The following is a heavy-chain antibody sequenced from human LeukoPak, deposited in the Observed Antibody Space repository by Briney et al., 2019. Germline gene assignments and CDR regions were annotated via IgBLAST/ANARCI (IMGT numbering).Heavy chain of an antibody. CDR1: GYTFTNYY. J-gene: IGHJ4*02. D-gene: IGHD3-10*01. V-gene: IGHV1-46*01. CDR3: ARDYYGGHNLYNFDL. Sequence: ASVKVSCKASGYTFTNYYIHWVRQAPGQGLEWMGMINPSGGRTTYAKKFQGRVTMTRDTSTNTVYTELSSLRSDDTAVYYCARDYYGGHNLYNFDLWGQGTRVIVSS. CDR2: INPSGGRT.